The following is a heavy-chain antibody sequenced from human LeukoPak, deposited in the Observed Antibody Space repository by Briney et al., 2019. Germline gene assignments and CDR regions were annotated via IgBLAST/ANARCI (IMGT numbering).Heavy chain of an antibody. D-gene: IGHD6-19*01. CDR2: IYYSGST. J-gene: IGHJ4*02. CDR1: GGSISSYY. V-gene: IGHV4-59*01. Sequence: SETLSLXCTVSGGSISSYYWSWIRQPPGKGLEWIGYIYYSGSTNYNPSLKSRVTISVDTSKNQFSLKLSSVTAADTTVYYRARGVAGFDYWGQGTLVTVSS. CDR3: ARGVAGFDY.